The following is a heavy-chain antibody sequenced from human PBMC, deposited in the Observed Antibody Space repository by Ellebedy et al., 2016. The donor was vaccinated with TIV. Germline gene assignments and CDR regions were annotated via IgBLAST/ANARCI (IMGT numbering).Heavy chain of an antibody. CDR3: ASLEMATILDAFDI. CDR1: GGSISSYS. Sequence: SETLSLTFTVSGGSISSYSWSWIRQLPGKGLAWIGSISHTGSTNYNPSLKRRVTISVDTSNNQFSLKLSSVTAAATAVYYCASLEMATILDAFDIWGQGTKVTVSS. CDR2: ISHTGST. J-gene: IGHJ3*02. D-gene: IGHD5-24*01. V-gene: IGHV4-59*08.